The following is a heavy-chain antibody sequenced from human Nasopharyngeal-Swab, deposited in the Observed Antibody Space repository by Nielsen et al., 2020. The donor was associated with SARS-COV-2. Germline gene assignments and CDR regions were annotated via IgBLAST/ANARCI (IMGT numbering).Heavy chain of an antibody. D-gene: IGHD3-10*01. Sequence: SETLSLTCTVSGGSISSSSYYWGWIRQPPGKGLEWIGSIYYSWRTYYNPSLKSRVTISVDTSKNQFSLKLSSVTAADTAVYYCARERGRGGIWNYYYYYMDVWGKGTTVTVSS. V-gene: IGHV4-39*07. CDR3: ARERGRGGIWNYYYYYMDV. CDR1: GGSISSSSYY. J-gene: IGHJ6*03. CDR2: IYYSWRT.